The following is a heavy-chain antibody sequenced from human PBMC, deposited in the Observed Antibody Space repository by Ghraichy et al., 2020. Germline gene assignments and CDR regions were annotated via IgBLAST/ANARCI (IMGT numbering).Heavy chain of an antibody. CDR3: ARAGSSSSEAFDI. D-gene: IGHD6-6*01. CDR1: GGSISSGSYY. V-gene: IGHV4-61*02. CDR2: IYTSGST. Sequence: SETLSLTCTVSGGSISSGSYYWSWIRQPAGKGLEWIGRIYTSGSTNYNPSLKSRVTMSVDTSKNQFSLKLSSVTAADTAVYYCARAGSSSSEAFDIWGQGTMVTASS. J-gene: IGHJ3*02.